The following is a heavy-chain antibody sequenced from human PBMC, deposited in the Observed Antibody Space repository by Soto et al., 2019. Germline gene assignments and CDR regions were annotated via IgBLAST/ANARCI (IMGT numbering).Heavy chain of an antibody. V-gene: IGHV1-69*04. J-gene: IGHJ4*02. D-gene: IGHD2-15*01. Sequence: GASVKVSCKASGGTLSSYTISWVRQAPGQGLEWMGRIIPILGIANYAQKFQGRVTITADKSTSTAYMELSSLRSEDTAVYYCARDRRGGNTGGPFDYWGQGTLVTVSS. CDR3: ARDRRGGNTGGPFDY. CDR1: GGTLSSYT. CDR2: IIPILGIA.